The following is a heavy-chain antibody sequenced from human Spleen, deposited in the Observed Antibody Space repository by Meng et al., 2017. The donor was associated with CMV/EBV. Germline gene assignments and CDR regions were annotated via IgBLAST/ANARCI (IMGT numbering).Heavy chain of an antibody. CDR2: ISSSGSTI. J-gene: IGHJ6*02. V-gene: IGHV3-48*03. CDR1: GFTFSGYE. D-gene: IGHD2-2*01. CDR3: ARDRRYCTSTICYHPYAMDV. Sequence: RGSLRLSCAASGFTFSGYEMNWVRQAPGKGLEWVSYISSSGSTIYYADSVKGRFTISRDNAKNSLYLQMNSLRAEDTALYYCARDRRYCTSTICYHPYAMDVWGQGTTVTVSS.